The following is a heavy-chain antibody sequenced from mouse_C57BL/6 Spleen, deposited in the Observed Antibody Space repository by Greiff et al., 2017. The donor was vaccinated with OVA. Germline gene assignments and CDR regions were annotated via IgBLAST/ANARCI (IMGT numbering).Heavy chain of an antibody. Sequence: QVQLQQPGAELVKPGASVKLSCKASGYTFTSYWMHWVKQRPGRGLEWIGRIDPNSGGTKYNEKFKSKATLTVDKPSSTAYMQHISLTSEDSAVSYCARRTLNWDGAMDYWGQGTSVTVSS. CDR3: ARRTLNWDGAMDY. V-gene: IGHV1-72*01. J-gene: IGHJ4*01. D-gene: IGHD4-1*02. CDR2: IDPNSGGT. CDR1: GYTFTSYW.